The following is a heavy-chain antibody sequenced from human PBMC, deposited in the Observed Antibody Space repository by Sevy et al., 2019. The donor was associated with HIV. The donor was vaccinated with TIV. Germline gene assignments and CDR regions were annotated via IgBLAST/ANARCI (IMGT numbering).Heavy chain of an antibody. CDR1: GFTFGDYA. CDR2: IRSKAYGGTT. D-gene: IGHD3-9*01. CDR3: TRDKRAPEVLRYFDWLGSGDAFDI. J-gene: IGHJ3*02. V-gene: IGHV3-49*03. Sequence: GGSLRLSCTASGFTFGDYAMSWFRQAPGKGLEWVGFIRSKAYGGTTEYAASVKGRFTISRDDSKSIAYLQMNSLKTEDTAVYYCTRDKRAPEVLRYFDWLGSGDAFDIWGQGTMVTVSS.